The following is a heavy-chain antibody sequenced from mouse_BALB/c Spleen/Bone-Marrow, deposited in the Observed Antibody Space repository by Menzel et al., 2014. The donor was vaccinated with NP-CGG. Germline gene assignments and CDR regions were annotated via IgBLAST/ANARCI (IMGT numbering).Heavy chain of an antibody. CDR1: GFSLTSYG. V-gene: IGHV2-9*02. D-gene: IGHD1-1*01. Sequence: VKLVESGPGLVAPSQSLSITCTVSGFSLTSYGVHWVRQPPGKGLEWLGVIWAGGSTNYNSALMSRLSISKDNSKSQVILKMNSLQTDDTAMYYCASPYYYGSSLDYWGQGTTLTVSS. CDR3: ASPYYYGSSLDY. CDR2: IWAGGST. J-gene: IGHJ2*01.